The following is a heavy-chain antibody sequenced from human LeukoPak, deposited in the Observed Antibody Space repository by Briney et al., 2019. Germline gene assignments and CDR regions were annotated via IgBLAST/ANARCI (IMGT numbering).Heavy chain of an antibody. CDR1: GGSFSGYY. CDR2: MNHSGST. V-gene: IGHV4-34*01. J-gene: IGHJ4*02. CDR3: ASGARWSRGYYFDY. Sequence: SETLSLTCAVYGGSFSGYYWSWIRQPPGKGLEWIGEMNHSGSTNYNPSLKSRVTISVDTSKNQFSLKLSSVTAADTAVYYCASGARWSRGYYFDYWGQGTLVTVSS.